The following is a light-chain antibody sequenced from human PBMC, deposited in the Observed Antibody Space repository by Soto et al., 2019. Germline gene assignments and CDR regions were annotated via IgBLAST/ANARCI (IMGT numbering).Light chain of an antibody. J-gene: IGLJ1*01. CDR1: TSNVGSNS. V-gene: IGLV1-44*01. CDR3: AAWDDSLNGYV. Sequence: QSVLTQPPSASGTPGQRVTISCSGSTSNVGSNSVSWYHQLPGTAPKLLIFNNNQRPSGVPDRFSGSKSGTSASLAISGLQSEDEADYCCAAWDDSLNGYVFGTGTKLTVL. CDR2: NNN.